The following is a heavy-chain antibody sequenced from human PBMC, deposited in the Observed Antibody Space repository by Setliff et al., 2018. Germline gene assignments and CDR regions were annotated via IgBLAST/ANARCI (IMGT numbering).Heavy chain of an antibody. V-gene: IGHV3-15*01. Sequence: GGSLRLSCSVSGITFKNAWMTWVRQAPGKGPEWVGRIKSSIEGATSDYGAPAKGRFTISRDDSKNMIFLQMNNLKIEDTGYYYCATGPRDSRIYLTWLGSWGQGTLVTVSS. J-gene: IGHJ5*02. CDR1: GITFKNAW. CDR2: IKSSIEGATS. CDR3: ATGPRDSRIYLTWLGS. D-gene: IGHD3-22*01.